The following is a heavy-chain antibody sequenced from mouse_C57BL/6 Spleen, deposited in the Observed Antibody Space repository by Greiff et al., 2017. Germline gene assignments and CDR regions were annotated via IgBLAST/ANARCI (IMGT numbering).Heavy chain of an antibody. J-gene: IGHJ4*01. CDR1: GYTFTSYW. CDR2: IDPSDSET. CDR3: ARSKDGDAMDY. V-gene: IGHV1-52*01. Sequence: VQLQQPGAELVRPGSSVKLSCKASGYTFTSYWMHWVKQRPIQGLEWIGNIDPSDSETHYNQKFKDKATLTVDKSSSTAYMQLSSLTSEDSAVYYCARSKDGDAMDYWGQGTSVTVSS.